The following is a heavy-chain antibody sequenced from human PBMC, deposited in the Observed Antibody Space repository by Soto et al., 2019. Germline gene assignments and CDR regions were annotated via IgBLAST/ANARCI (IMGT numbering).Heavy chain of an antibody. V-gene: IGHV1-3*01. J-gene: IGHJ4*02. CDR2: INAGNGNT. CDR3: ARDLDTAVAGTFDY. D-gene: IGHD6-19*01. Sequence: QVQLVQSGAEVKKPGASVKVSCKASGYTFTSYAMHWVRQAPGQRLEWMGWINAGNGNTKYSQKFQGRVTITRDTSASPAYMELSSLRSEDTAVYSCARDLDTAVAGTFDYWGQGTLVTVSS. CDR1: GYTFTSYA.